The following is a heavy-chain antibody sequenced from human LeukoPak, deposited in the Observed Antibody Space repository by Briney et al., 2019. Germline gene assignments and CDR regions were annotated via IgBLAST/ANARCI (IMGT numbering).Heavy chain of an antibody. D-gene: IGHD3-9*01. V-gene: IGHV3-30-3*01. Sequence: GGSLRLSCAASGFTFSSYAMHWFRQAPGKGLEWVAVISYDGSNKYYADPVKGRFTISRDNSKNTLYLQMNSLRAEDTAVYYCARDGEGVLRYFDWLSPDYWGQGTLVTVSS. CDR2: ISYDGSNK. CDR1: GFTFSSYA. CDR3: ARDGEGVLRYFDWLSPDY. J-gene: IGHJ4*02.